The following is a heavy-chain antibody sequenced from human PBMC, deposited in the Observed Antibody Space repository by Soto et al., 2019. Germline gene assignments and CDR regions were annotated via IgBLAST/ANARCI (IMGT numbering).Heavy chain of an antibody. CDR3: ARAMGSPAPPNYFDY. CDR1: GYTFTSYA. Sequence: GASVKVSCKASGYTFTSYAMHWVRQAPGQRLEWMGWINAGNGNTKYSQKFQGRVTITRDTSASTAYMELSSLRSEDTAVYYCARAMGSPAPPNYFDYWGQGTLVTVSS. J-gene: IGHJ4*02. V-gene: IGHV1-3*01. CDR2: INAGNGNT. D-gene: IGHD2-8*01.